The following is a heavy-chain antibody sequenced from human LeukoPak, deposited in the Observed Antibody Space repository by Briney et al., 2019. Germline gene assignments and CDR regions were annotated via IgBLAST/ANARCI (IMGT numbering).Heavy chain of an antibody. D-gene: IGHD1-1*01. CDR1: GFTFSSYW. J-gene: IGHJ4*02. V-gene: IGHV3-74*01. Sequence: PGGSLRLSCAASGFTFSSYWMHWVRQAPGKGLVWVSRINSDGTRTTYADSVKGRFTISRDNAKNTLYLQMNSLRDEDTAVYYCAKRYNSEYLAPVQNWGQGTLVTVSS. CDR3: AKRYNSEYLAPVQN. CDR2: INSDGTRT.